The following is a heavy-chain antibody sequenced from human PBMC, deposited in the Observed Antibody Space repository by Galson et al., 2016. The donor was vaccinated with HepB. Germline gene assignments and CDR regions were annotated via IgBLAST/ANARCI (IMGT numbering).Heavy chain of an antibody. CDR2: ISYRGTT. CDR3: AKGYGSGRSGFDS. V-gene: IGHV4-31*03. D-gene: IGHD3-10*01. J-gene: IGHJ4*02. CDR1: GGSISSGPHF. Sequence: TLTLTCTVSGGSISSGPHFWNWIRHHAGKGMEWIGYISYRGTTYYNPSLLSRVSMSLDRSKNHFSLRLNSVTAADTAVYYCAKGYGSGRSGFDSWGQGIPVTVSS.